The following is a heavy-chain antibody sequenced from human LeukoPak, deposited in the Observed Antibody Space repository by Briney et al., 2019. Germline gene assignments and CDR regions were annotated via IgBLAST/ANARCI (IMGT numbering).Heavy chain of an antibody. CDR2: ISSSSSYI. J-gene: IGHJ6*02. V-gene: IGHV3-21*04. CDR3: ARGGWYSYDPYYYYGMDV. CDR1: GFTFSSYS. Sequence: GGSLRLSCAASGFTFSSYSMNWVRQAPGKGLEWVSSISSSSSYIYYADSVKGRFTISRDNAKNSLYLQMNSLRAEDTALYHCARGGWYSYDPYYYYGMDVWGQGTTVTVSS. D-gene: IGHD5-18*01.